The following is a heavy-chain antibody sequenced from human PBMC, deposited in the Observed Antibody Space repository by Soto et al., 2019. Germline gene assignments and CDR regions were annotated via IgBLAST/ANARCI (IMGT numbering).Heavy chain of an antibody. CDR3: ARVATYYDILTGYSIPASFGY. V-gene: IGHV4-31*03. J-gene: IGHJ4*02. CDR2: IYYSGST. D-gene: IGHD3-9*01. CDR1: GGSISSGGYY. Sequence: SETLSLTCTVSGGSISSGGYYWSWIRQHPGKGLEWIGYIYYSGSTYYNPSLKCRVTISVDTSKNQFSLKLSSVTAADTAVYYCARVATYYDILTGYSIPASFGYWGQGTLVTVSS.